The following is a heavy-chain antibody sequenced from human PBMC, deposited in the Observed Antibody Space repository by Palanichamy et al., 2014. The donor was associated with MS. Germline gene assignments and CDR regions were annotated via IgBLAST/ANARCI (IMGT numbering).Heavy chain of an antibody. J-gene: IGHJ5*02. V-gene: IGHV3-21*01. CDR2: ISSSSSHI. CDR1: GFSFSSYS. D-gene: IGHD6-13*01. Sequence: EVQLVEVWGEGLVKPGGSLRLSCAASGFSFSSYSMSWVRQAPGKGLEWVSFISSSSSHIYYADSVKGRFTISRDNAKDSLSLQMNSVRAEDTAVYYCAREKIDPEFIAAAATGWFDPWGQGTLVTVSS. CDR3: AREKIDPEFIAAAATGWFDP.